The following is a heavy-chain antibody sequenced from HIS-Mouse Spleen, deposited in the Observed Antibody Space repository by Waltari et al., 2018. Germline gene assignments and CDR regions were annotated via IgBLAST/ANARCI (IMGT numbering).Heavy chain of an antibody. CDR3: ARIAEGYSSGWYAFDY. Sequence: QVTLRESGPALVKPTQTLTLTCTLSGFSLSTSGMCVSWIRQPPGKALEWLARIDWDDDKYYSTALKTRLTISKETSKNQVVLTMTNMDPVDTATYYCARIAEGYSSGWYAFDYWGQGTLVTVSS. V-gene: IGHV2-70*15. CDR2: IDWDDDK. CDR1: GFSLSTSGMC. D-gene: IGHD6-19*01. J-gene: IGHJ4*02.